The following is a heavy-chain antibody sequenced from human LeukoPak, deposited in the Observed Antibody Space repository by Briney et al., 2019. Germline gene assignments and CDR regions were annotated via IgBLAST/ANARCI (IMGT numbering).Heavy chain of an antibody. CDR3: ARDGWELRYFDY. CDR2: ISYDGSNK. CDR1: GFTFISYA. D-gene: IGHD1-26*01. Sequence: GGSLRLACAASGFTFISYAMHWVRQAPGKWLEWVAVISYDGSNKYYADSVKDRFIISRDNSKNTLYLQMNSLRAEDTAVYYCARDGWELRYFDYWGQGTLVTVSS. J-gene: IGHJ4*02. V-gene: IGHV3-30*04.